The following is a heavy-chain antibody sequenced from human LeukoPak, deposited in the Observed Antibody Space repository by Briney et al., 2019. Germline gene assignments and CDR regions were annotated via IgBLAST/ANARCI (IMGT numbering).Heavy chain of an antibody. V-gene: IGHV1-69*01. D-gene: IGHD2-2*01. Sequence: GSSVKVSCKASGGTFSSYAISWVRQAPGQGLEWMGGIIPIFGTANYAQKFQGRVTITADESTSTAYMELSSLRSEDTAVYYCATPHPQSPRGYCSSTSCLGAHYYYMDVWGKGTTVTVSS. J-gene: IGHJ6*03. CDR1: GGTFSSYA. CDR2: IIPIFGTA. CDR3: ATPHPQSPRGYCSSTSCLGAHYYYMDV.